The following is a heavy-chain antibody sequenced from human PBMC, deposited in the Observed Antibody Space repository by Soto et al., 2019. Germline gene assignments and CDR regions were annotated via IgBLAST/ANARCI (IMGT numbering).Heavy chain of an antibody. D-gene: IGHD2-15*01. CDR1: GASISSSSYC. CDR3: ACHTPAISISEH. V-gene: IGHV4-39*01. Sequence: PSETLSLTCTVSGASISSSSYCWGWIRHHPGKGLEWIGSTYYSGSTYYNPSLKRRVTISVDTSKTQYSLKLSSVTAADTAVYNCACHTPAISISEHWGQGTLVTVSS. J-gene: IGHJ1*01. CDR2: TYYSGST.